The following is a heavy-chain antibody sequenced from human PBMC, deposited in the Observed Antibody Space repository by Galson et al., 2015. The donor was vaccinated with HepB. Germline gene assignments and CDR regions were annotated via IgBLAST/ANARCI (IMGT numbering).Heavy chain of an antibody. CDR3: ARGGMAAKGGPTFDY. CDR1: GYTFSRYS. V-gene: IGHV1-18*01. Sequence: SVKVSCKASGYTFSRYSINWLRQAPGQGLEWMGWISDYNGKTDYAQKFQGRATMTTDTSTGTAYMELRSLRSDDTAVYYCARGGMAAKGGPTFDYWGQGTLVTVSS. J-gene: IGHJ4*02. D-gene: IGHD5-24*01. CDR2: ISDYNGKT.